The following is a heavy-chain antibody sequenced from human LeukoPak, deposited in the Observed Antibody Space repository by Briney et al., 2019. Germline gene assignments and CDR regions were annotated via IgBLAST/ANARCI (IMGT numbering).Heavy chain of an antibody. J-gene: IGHJ4*02. CDR3: ARNHLGDFDY. CDR2: IYYSGRT. CDR1: GGSISSSSYY. V-gene: IGHV4-61*05. Sequence: SETLSLTCTVSGGSISSSSYYWGWIRQPPGKGLEWIGYIYYSGRTNYNPSLKSRVTISVDTSKNQFSLKLSSVTAADTAVYYCARNHLGDFDYWGQGTLVTVSS.